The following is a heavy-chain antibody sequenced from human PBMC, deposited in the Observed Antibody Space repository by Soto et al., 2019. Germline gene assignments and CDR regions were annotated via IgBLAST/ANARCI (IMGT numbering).Heavy chain of an antibody. D-gene: IGHD1-20*01. CDR3: TRRISAAQDY. CDR2: IRDRAYNYAT. V-gene: IGHV3-73*01. CDR1: GFVFKDSS. Sequence: EVLLVESGGGLVQPGGSLKLSCEASGFVFKDSSIHWVRQASGKGLEWVGRIRDRAYNYATAYAASVKGRFTISRDDSNNKAHLQMDSLKTEDTAIYYCTRRISAAQDYWGQGTLVTVSS. J-gene: IGHJ4*02.